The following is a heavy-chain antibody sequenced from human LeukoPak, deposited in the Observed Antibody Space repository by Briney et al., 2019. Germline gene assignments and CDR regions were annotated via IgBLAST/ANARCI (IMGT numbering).Heavy chain of an antibody. Sequence: GGSLRLSCAASGFTFSSYAMHWVRQAPGKGLEWVAVMSYDGSNKYYADSVKGRFTISRDNSKNTLHLQMNSLRAEDTAVYYCAREGRQQLATFDYWGQGTLVTVPS. V-gene: IGHV3-30*04. CDR1: GFTFSSYA. J-gene: IGHJ4*02. CDR3: AREGRQQLATFDY. D-gene: IGHD6-13*01. CDR2: MSYDGSNK.